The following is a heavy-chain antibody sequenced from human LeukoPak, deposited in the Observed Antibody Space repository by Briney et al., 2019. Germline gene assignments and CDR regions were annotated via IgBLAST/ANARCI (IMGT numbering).Heavy chain of an antibody. CDR2: ISGNGVNT. D-gene: IGHD2-2*01. J-gene: IGHJ4*02. V-gene: IGHV3-23*01. Sequence: PGGSLRLSCAASGFTFSSYSMNWVRQAPGKGLEWVSGISGNGVNTYHADSVKGRFTISRDNSKNTLYLQMNSLRVEDTAVYYCAKPMCSSTSCYRYFDYWGQGSPVTVSS. CDR1: GFTFSSYS. CDR3: AKPMCSSTSCYRYFDY.